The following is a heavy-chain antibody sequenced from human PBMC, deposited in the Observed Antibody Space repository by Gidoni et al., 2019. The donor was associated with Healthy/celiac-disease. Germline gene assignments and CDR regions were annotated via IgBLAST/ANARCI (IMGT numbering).Heavy chain of an antibody. CDR2: MIGSGCST. V-gene: IGHV3-23*04. J-gene: IGHJ4*02. D-gene: IGHD3-22*01. Sequence: EVQLVESGGGLVQPGGSLRLSCAASGFTFSSYAMSLVRKAPGKGLEWVSVMIGSGCSTDYADSVKGRFTISRDNSKNTLYLQMNSLIAEDTAVYYCAKDANYYDSSGYSFDYWGQGTLVTVSS. CDR3: AKDANYYDSSGYSFDY. CDR1: GFTFSSYA.